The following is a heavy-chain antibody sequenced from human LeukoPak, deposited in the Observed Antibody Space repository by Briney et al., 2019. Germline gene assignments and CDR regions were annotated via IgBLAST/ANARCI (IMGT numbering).Heavy chain of an antibody. CDR3: ARDRGISSGWYASCDY. V-gene: IGHV3-53*01. Sequence: GGSLRLSCAASGFALSGRFMIWVRQAPGKGLEWVSTIYAGGGTYYADSVKGRFTISRDNSKNTLYLQMNSLRAEDTAVYYCARDRGISSGWYASCDYWGQGTLVTVSS. CDR1: GFALSGRF. J-gene: IGHJ4*02. D-gene: IGHD6-19*01. CDR2: IYAGGGT.